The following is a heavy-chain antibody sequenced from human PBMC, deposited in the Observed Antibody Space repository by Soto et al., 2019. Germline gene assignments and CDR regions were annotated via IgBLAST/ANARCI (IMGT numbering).Heavy chain of an antibody. CDR3: AFGNLSYYFDF. Sequence: PGGSLRLSCAASGFTFSSFAMSWVRQAPGKGLEWVAIIXYXGXXXYXXXSVKGRFTISRDNSKNTLYLQMNSLRAEDTAVYHCAFGNLSYYFDFWGQGTPVTVSS. D-gene: IGHD3-16*01. CDR2: IXYXGXXX. CDR1: GFTFSSFA. J-gene: IGHJ4*02. V-gene: IGHV3-30*02.